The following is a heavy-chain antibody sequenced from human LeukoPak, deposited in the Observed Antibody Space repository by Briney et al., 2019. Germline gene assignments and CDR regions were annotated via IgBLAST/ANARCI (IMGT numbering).Heavy chain of an antibody. J-gene: IGHJ6*02. CDR3: AGGLRYCSSTSCLRYNWNYYYYYGMDV. CDR1: GGSFSGYY. D-gene: IGHD2-2*01. CDR2: INHSGSI. V-gene: IGHV4-34*01. Sequence: SETLSLTCAVYGGSFSGYYWSWIRQPPGKGLEWIGEINHSGSINYNPSLKSRVTISVDTSKNQFSLKLSSVTAADTAVYYCAGGLRYCSSTSCLRYNWNYYYYYGMDVWGQGTTVTVSS.